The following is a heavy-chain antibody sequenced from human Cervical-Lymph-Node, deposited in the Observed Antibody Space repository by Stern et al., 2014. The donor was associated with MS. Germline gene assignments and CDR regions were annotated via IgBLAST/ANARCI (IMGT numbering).Heavy chain of an antibody. CDR1: SGSVTSGHW. CDR3: AIYPDNRGCFDP. D-gene: IGHD1-14*01. V-gene: IGHV4-4*02. Sequence: VQLVQSGPGLVKPSGPLSLTCAVSSGSVTSGHWWIWVRQSPWERLEWIGEIHHTGRNNNKQDPKSRVTTSVDKDKNQLSLKLVSVAEADTAVYYCAIYPDNRGCFDPWGQGTLVIVSS. CDR2: IHHTGRN. J-gene: IGHJ5*02.